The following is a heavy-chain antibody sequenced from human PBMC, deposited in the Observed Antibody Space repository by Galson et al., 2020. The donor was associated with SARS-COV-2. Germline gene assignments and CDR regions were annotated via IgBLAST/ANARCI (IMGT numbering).Heavy chain of an antibody. V-gene: IGHV3-20*01. CDR2: INWNGGST. CDR3: VTMYYYGSGSYYNDYYGMDC. D-gene: IGHD3-10*01. Sequence: GSLRLSCAASGFTFDDYGMSWVRQAPGKGLEWVSGINWNGGSTGYADSVKGRFTISRDNAKNSLYLQMNSLRAEDTALYHCVTMYYYGSGSYYNDYYGMDCWGQGTTVTVSS. J-gene: IGHJ6*02. CDR1: GFTFDDYG.